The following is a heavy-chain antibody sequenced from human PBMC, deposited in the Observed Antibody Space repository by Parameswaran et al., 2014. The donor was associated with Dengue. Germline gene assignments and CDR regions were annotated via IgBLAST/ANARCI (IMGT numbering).Heavy chain of an antibody. CDR2: ISSRGITI. V-gene: IGHV3-48*03. J-gene: IGHJ4*02. Sequence: WIRQPPGKGLEWVSYISSRGITIYYADSVKGRFTISRDNAKNSLYLQMNSLRAEDTAVYYCARDSTDTAMVPFEYWGQGTLVTVSS. D-gene: IGHD5-18*01. CDR3: ARDSTDTAMVPFEY.